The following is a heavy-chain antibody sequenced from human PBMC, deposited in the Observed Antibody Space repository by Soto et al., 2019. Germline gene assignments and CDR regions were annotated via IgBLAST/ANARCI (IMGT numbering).Heavy chain of an antibody. Sequence: PSETLSLTCTVSGGSISSGGYYWSWIRQHPGKGLEWIGYIYYSGSTYYNPSLKSRVTISVDTSKNQFSLKLSSVTAADTAVYYCARVGYDSSGYYWGWFDPGGQGTLVTVSS. D-gene: IGHD3-22*01. CDR3: ARVGYDSSGYYWGWFDP. CDR2: IYYSGST. CDR1: GGSISSGGYY. J-gene: IGHJ5*02. V-gene: IGHV4-31*03.